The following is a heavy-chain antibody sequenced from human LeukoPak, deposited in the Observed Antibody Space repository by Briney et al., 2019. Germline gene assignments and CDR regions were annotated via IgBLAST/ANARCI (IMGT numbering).Heavy chain of an antibody. D-gene: IGHD2/OR15-2a*01. CDR1: GDSLSRYY. CDR2: INPSGSP. V-gene: IGHV4-34*01. CDR3: ASVRHDPLEYYYYIDV. Sequence: SETLSLTCAVYGDSLSRYYWTWIRQSPGKGLEWLGEINPSGSPDYNPSLKSRATISVDTSKNQFSLRLASVTAADTAVYYCASVRHDPLEYYYYIDVWGKGTTVTASS. J-gene: IGHJ6*03.